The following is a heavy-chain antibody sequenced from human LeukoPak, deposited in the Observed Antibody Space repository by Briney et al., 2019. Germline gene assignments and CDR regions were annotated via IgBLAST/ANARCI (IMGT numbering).Heavy chain of an antibody. D-gene: IGHD3-3*01. CDR2: ISYRGRT. J-gene: IGHJ3*02. Sequence: SQTLSLTCAVSGGSINSGDYYWSWIRQPPGKGLEWIGYISYRGRTYYSPSLQSRVTISLDTTKNQFSLKLSSVTAADTAVYYCARRNYDFWSGYYRNAFDIWGQGTMVTVSS. V-gene: IGHV4-30-4*08. CDR3: ARRNYDFWSGYYRNAFDI. CDR1: GGSINSGDYY.